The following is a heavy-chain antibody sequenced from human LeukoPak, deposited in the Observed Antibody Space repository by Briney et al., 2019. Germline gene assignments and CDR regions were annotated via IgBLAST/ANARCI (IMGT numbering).Heavy chain of an antibody. V-gene: IGHV1-2*02. CDR1: GYTFTGYY. J-gene: IGHJ4*02. Sequence: ASVKVSCKASGYTFTGYYMHWVRQAPGQGLEWMGWINPNSGGTNYAQKFQGRVTMTRDTSISTAYMELSRPRSDDTAVYYCAREGGGYSYGPFDYWGQGTLVTVSS. CDR3: AREGGGYSYGPFDY. D-gene: IGHD5-18*01. CDR2: INPNSGGT.